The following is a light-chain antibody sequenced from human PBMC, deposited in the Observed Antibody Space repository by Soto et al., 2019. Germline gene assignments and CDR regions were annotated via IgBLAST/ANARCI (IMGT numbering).Light chain of an antibody. Sequence: EIVLTQSPATLSLSPGERATLSCRASQSVSSFLAWYQQKPGQPPRLLIYEASNRATGIPARFSGSGSGTDFTLTIRSLEPEDFAVYYCQQRSSSFGGGTKVEIK. CDR1: QSVSSF. V-gene: IGKV3-11*01. CDR3: QQRSSS. CDR2: EAS. J-gene: IGKJ4*01.